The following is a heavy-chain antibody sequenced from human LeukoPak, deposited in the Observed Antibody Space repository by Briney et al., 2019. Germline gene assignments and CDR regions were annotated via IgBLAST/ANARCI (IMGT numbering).Heavy chain of an antibody. V-gene: IGHV4-39*01. CDR2: IYYSGST. CDR1: GGSISSSSYY. Sequence: SETLSLTCTLSGGSISSSSYYWDWIRQPPGKGLEWIGSIYYSGSTYYNPSLKSRVTISVDTSKNQFSLNLSSVTAADTAVYYCARRVAVAGTFYFDYWGQGTLVTVSS. J-gene: IGHJ4*02. D-gene: IGHD6-19*01. CDR3: ARRVAVAGTFYFDY.